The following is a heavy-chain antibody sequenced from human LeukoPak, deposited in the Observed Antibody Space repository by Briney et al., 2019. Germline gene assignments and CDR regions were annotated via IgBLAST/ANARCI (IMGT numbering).Heavy chain of an antibody. Sequence: PGGSLRLSCEASGFTFSDFYMKWIRQAPGKGLEWISYISGSTSNIYYADSVKGRFTISRDNAKNSLYLQMNSLRAEDTAVYYCARGFSGHDFGVDYWGQGTLVTVSS. CDR2: ISGSTSNI. CDR3: ARGFSGHDFGVDY. J-gene: IGHJ4*02. D-gene: IGHD5-12*01. CDR1: GFTFSDFY. V-gene: IGHV3-11*01.